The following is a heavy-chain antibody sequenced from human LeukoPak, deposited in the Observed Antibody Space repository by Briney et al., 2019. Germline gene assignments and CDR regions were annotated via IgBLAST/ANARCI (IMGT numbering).Heavy chain of an antibody. CDR2: IRSSGDTT. V-gene: IGHV3-11*04. D-gene: IGHD2-2*01. CDR3: AKGLPAARATDAFDI. J-gene: IGHJ3*02. Sequence: GGSRRLSCAASGFTFSDYYMSWIRQAPGKGLEWVSYIRSSGDTTYYADSVKGRFTISRDNAKNSLFLQMNSLRAEDTAVYYCAKGLPAARATDAFDIWGQGTMVTVSS. CDR1: GFTFSDYY.